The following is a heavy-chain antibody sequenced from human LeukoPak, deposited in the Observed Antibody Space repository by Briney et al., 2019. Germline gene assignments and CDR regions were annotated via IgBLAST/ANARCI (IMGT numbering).Heavy chain of an antibody. CDR1: GGSISSYY. CDR3: ARRPNLARYQNNYYFDC. V-gene: IGHV4-4*07. CDR2: IYTSGST. J-gene: IGHJ4*02. D-gene: IGHD1-1*01. Sequence: SETLSLTCTVSGGSISSYYWSWIRQPAGKGLEWIGRIYTSGSTYYNPSLKSRVTISVDTSKNQFSLKLSSVTAADTAVYYCARRPNLARYQNNYYFDCWGQGTLVTVSS.